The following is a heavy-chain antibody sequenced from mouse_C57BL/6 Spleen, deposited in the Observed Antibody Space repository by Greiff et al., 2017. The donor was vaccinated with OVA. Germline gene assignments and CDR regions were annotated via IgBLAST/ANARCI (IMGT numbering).Heavy chain of an antibody. V-gene: IGHV1-42*01. CDR1: GYSFTGYY. J-gene: IGHJ2*01. CDR3: ARNYGGFDY. Sequence: EVQLQQSGPELVKPGASVKISCKASGYSFTGYYMNWVKQSPEKSLEWIGEINPSTGGTTYNQKFKAKATLTVDKSSSTAYMQLKSLTSEDSAVYYCARNYGGFDYWGQGTTLTVSS. D-gene: IGHD1-1*01. CDR2: INPSTGGT.